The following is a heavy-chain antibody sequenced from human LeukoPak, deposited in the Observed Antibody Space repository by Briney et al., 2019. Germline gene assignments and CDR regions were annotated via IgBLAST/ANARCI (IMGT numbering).Heavy chain of an antibody. D-gene: IGHD3-22*01. CDR1: GGSISSYY. Sequence: SETLSLTCTVSGGSISSYYWSWIRQPAGRGLEWIGRIYTSGSTNYNPSLKSRVTMSVDTSKNQFSLKLSSVTDADTAVYYCARVGVVGSFDYWGQGTLVTVSS. CDR2: IYTSGST. J-gene: IGHJ4*02. CDR3: ARVGVVGSFDY. V-gene: IGHV4-4*07.